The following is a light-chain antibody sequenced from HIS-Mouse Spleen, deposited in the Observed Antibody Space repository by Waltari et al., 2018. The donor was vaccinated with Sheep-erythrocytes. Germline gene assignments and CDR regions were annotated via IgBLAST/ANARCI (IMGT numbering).Light chain of an antibody. CDR2: QDS. CDR1: KLGDKY. V-gene: IGLV3-1*01. J-gene: IGLJ2*01. Sequence: SYELTQPPPVSVSPAQTARITCSCAKLGDKYACWYQQKPGQSPVLVIYQDSKRPSGSPERFSGSNSGNTATLTISGTQAMDEADYYCQAWDSSTAVFGGGTKLTVL. CDR3: QAWDSSTAV.